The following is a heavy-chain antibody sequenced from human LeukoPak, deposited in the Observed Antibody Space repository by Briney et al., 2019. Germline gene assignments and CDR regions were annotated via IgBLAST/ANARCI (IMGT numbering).Heavy chain of an antibody. D-gene: IGHD5-18*01. V-gene: IGHV5-51*01. Sequence: GESLKISCKGSGYSFTSYWIGWVRQMPGKVLEWMGIIYPGDSDTRYSPSFQGQVTISADKSISTAYLQWSSLKASDTALYYCARRRGYSYGSTALFDYWGQGTLVTLSS. J-gene: IGHJ4*02. CDR1: GYSFTSYW. CDR2: IYPGDSDT. CDR3: ARRRGYSYGSTALFDY.